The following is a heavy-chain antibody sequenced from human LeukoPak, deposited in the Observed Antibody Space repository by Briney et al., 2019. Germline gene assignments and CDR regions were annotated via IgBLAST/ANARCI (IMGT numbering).Heavy chain of an antibody. V-gene: IGHV4-59*01. J-gene: IGHJ3*02. Sequence: SETLSLTCTVSGGSISSYYWNWSRQPPGKGLEWIGYDYYSGSTNYNPSLKSRVTISLDTSRNQFSLKLSSVAAADTAVYYCARSYSGEDAFDIWGQGTMVTVSS. CDR2: DYYSGST. CDR1: GGSISSYY. CDR3: ARSYSGEDAFDI. D-gene: IGHD4-11*01.